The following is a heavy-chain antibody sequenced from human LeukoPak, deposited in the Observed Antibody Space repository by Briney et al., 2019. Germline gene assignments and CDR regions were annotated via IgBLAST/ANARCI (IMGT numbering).Heavy chain of an antibody. Sequence: PGGSLRLSCAASGFTFSSYAMSWVRQAPGKGLEWVSATSGSGGSTYYADSVKGRFTISRDNSKNTLYLQMNSLRAEDTAVYYCAKEFSGSSGYYPSYYWGQGTLVTVSS. D-gene: IGHD3-22*01. CDR2: TSGSGGST. CDR1: GFTFSSYA. J-gene: IGHJ4*02. CDR3: AKEFSGSSGYYPSYY. V-gene: IGHV3-23*01.